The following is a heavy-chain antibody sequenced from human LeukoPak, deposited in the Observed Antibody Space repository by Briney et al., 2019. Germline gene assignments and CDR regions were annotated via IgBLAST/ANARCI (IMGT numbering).Heavy chain of an antibody. D-gene: IGHD1-26*01. V-gene: IGHV3-48*04. CDR3: ARDRIKSGSYYFDY. CDR1: AFTFSDYS. J-gene: IGHJ4*02. CDR2: ISGRSSTI. Sequence: GESLRLSCAASAFTFSDYSMNWVRQAPGKGLEWVSYISGRSSTIYYADSVKGRFTISRDNAKNSMYLQMNSLRAEDTAVYYCARDRIKSGSYYFDYWGQGTLVTVSS.